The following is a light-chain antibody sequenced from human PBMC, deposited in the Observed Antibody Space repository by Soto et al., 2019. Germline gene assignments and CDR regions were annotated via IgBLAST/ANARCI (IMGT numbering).Light chain of an antibody. CDR2: GAS. Sequence: EIGLTQSPDTLSLSPGDRVTLSCRASQTFIRNYLAWHQQKPGQTPRLLVYGASSRATGIPDRFSGSGSGTDFTLTISRLEPEDFAVYYCQQHGTSPITFGQGTRLEIK. V-gene: IGKV3-20*01. CDR3: QQHGTSPIT. J-gene: IGKJ5*01. CDR1: QTFIRNY.